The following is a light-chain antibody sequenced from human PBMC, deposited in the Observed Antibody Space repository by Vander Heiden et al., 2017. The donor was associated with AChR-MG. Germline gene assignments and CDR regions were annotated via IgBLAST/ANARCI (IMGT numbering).Light chain of an antibody. V-gene: IGKV3-20*01. CDR2: GAS. Sequence: EIVLTQAPGTLSLSPGERATLSCRASQSVRSSYLAWYQQKPGQAPRLLIYGASSRATGIPDRFGGSGSVTDFTLTISRLEPEDFAVFYCQYYGTSLYTFGQGTRLEIK. CDR3: QYYGTSLYT. CDR1: QSVRSSY. J-gene: IGKJ2*01.